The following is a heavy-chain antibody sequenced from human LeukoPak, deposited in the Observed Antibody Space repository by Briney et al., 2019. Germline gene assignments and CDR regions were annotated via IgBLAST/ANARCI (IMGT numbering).Heavy chain of an antibody. CDR2: INPSGGST. CDR1: GYTFTSYY. CDR3: ARGQTVTPDAFDI. J-gene: IGHJ3*02. V-gene: IGHV1-46*01. D-gene: IGHD4-17*01. Sequence: GASVKVSCKASGYTFTSYYMHWVRQAPGQGLEWMGIINPSGGSTSYAQKLQGRVTMTTDTSTSTAYMELRSLRSDDTAVYYCARGQTVTPDAFDIWGQGTMVTVSS.